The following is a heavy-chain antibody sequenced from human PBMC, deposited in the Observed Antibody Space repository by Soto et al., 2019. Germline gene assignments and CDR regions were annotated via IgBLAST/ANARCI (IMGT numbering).Heavy chain of an antibody. CDR2: TNPILSMS. Sequence: QAHLVQSGAELKKPGSSVRVSCKASGDTFNFYTINWVRQAPGLGLEWMGRTNPILSMSNSALKFQVRLSISADKSTSTAYMDLRSLRSDDTAVYYCATSYGSGSQAFDYWGQGALVTVSS. CDR1: GDTFNFYT. V-gene: IGHV1-69*02. D-gene: IGHD3-10*01. CDR3: ATSYGSGSQAFDY. J-gene: IGHJ4*02.